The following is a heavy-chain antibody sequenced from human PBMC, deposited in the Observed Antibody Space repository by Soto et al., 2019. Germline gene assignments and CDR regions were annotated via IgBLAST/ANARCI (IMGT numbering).Heavy chain of an antibody. CDR3: ARKSLSNFNWFDP. J-gene: IGHJ5*02. CDR1: GYTFTNYG. V-gene: IGHV1-18*04. Sequence: QLQLVQSGTELKKPGASVKVSCKASGYTFTNYGITWVRQAPGQGLEWMGWINADYGNTNYELKFQGRVTMTTDTSTNTAYMELRSLRSDDTAVYYCARKSLSNFNWFDPWGQGTLVTVSS. D-gene: IGHD4-4*01. CDR2: INADYGNT.